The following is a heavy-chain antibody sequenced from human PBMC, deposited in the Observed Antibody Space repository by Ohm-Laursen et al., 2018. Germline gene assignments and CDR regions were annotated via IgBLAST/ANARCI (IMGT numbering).Heavy chain of an antibody. CDR1: GYMFSSYD. V-gene: IGHV1-8*01. D-gene: IGHD6-13*01. CDR2: MNPNSGNT. Sequence: GASVKVSCKASGYMFSSYDIDWVRQATGQGLEWMGWMNPNSGNTGYAQKFQGRVTMTRNTSISTAYMELSSLRAEDTAVYYCAKDLYSSSWYGANAFDIWGQGTMVTVSS. CDR3: AKDLYSSSWYGANAFDI. J-gene: IGHJ3*02.